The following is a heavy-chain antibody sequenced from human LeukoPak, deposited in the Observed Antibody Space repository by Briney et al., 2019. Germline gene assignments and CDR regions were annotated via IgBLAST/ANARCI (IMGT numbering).Heavy chain of an antibody. CDR2: IYYSGST. CDR3: ARTYYYDSSGYYYFDY. Sequence: SETLSLTCSISGGSISRYYWSWIREPPGKGLEWIGYIYYSGSTNYTPSLKSRVTISIDTSKNQFSLKLSSVAAADTAVYYCARTYYYDSSGYYYFDYWGQGTLVTSSS. J-gene: IGHJ4*02. V-gene: IGHV4-59*01. CDR1: GGSISRYY. D-gene: IGHD3-22*01.